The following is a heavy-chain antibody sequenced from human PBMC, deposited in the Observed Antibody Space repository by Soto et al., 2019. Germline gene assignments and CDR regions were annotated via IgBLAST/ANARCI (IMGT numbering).Heavy chain of an antibody. CDR2: IYYSGST. D-gene: IGHD3-3*01. CDR3: ARYYRDFWSGPGVGFDP. Sequence: SETLSLTCTVSGGSISSSSYYWGWIRQPPGKGLEWIGSIYYSGSTYYNPSLKSRVTISVDTSKNQFSLKLSSVTAADTAVYYCARYYRDFWSGPGVGFDPWGQGTLVTVSS. J-gene: IGHJ5*02. CDR1: GGSISSSSYY. V-gene: IGHV4-39*01.